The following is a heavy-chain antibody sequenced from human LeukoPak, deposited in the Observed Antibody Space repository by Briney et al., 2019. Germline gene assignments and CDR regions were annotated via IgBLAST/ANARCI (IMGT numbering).Heavy chain of an antibody. CDR1: GASISSDNDY. J-gene: IGHJ5*02. CDR2: ISNSGST. D-gene: IGHD4-17*01. CDR3: ARHDHSDYGDPNWFDP. Sequence: PSETLSLTCTVSGASISSDNDYWGWIRQPPGKDLEWIGSISNSGSTSFNPSLKSRVAISVDTSKNQFSLRLNSLTAADTALYYCARHDHSDYGDPNWFDPWGQGTLVTVSS. V-gene: IGHV4-39*01.